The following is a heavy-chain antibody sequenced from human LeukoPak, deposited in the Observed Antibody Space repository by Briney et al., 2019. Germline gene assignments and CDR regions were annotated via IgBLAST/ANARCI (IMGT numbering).Heavy chain of an antibody. CDR3: ARGNNPPYFDD. D-gene: IGHD1-14*01. CDR2: ISADNGDT. J-gene: IGHJ4*02. CDR1: GYTFTGYY. Sequence: ASVKVSCKASGYTFTGYYMNWVRQAPGQGLEWMGWISADNGDTNYAQKVQDRVTMTTDTSTSTAYMELRSLRSDDTAVYYCARGNNPPYFDDWGQGTLVTVSS. V-gene: IGHV1-18*04.